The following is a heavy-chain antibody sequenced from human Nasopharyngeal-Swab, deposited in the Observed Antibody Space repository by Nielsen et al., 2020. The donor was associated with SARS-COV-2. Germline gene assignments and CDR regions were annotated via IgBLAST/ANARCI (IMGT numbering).Heavy chain of an antibody. CDR2: IYHSGST. Sequence: SETLSLTCTVSGYSISSGYYWGWIRQPPGKGLEWIGSIYHSGSTYYNPSLKSRVTISVDTSKNQFSLKLSSVTAADTAVYYCARVRNWNYGYGMDVWGQGTTVTVSS. CDR3: ARVRNWNYGYGMDV. J-gene: IGHJ6*02. V-gene: IGHV4-38-2*02. D-gene: IGHD1-1*01. CDR1: GYSISSGYY.